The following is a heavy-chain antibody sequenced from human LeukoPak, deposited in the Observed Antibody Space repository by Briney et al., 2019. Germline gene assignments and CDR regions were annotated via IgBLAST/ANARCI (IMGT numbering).Heavy chain of an antibody. CDR1: GGYIITSGHY. V-gene: IGHV4-39*07. D-gene: IGHD4-23*01. J-gene: IGHJ5*02. CDR2: VYYTGVT. Sequence: SETLSLACTVSGGYIITSGHYWGWIRQPPGKGLEWIGSVYYTGVTSTNPFFRSRMSISVDTSKNQFSLNLTSVTAADAAVYYCARERSSSGGHNWFDPWGQGTLVTVSS. CDR3: ARERSSSGGHNWFDP.